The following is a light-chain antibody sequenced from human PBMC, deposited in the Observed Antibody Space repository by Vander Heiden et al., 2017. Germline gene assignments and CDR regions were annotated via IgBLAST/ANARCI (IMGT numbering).Light chain of an antibody. CDR1: SSDVGGYNY. J-gene: IGLJ3*02. CDR3: SSYTGSNTRL. Sequence: QSALTSPASVSGSPGQSITISCTGTSSDVGGYNYVSWYQQHPGEAPKLMIDDVSNRPSGVSNRFSGSKSCNTASLTIAGLQADDEADYYCSSYTGSNTRLFGGGTKLTVL. V-gene: IGLV2-14*03. CDR2: DVS.